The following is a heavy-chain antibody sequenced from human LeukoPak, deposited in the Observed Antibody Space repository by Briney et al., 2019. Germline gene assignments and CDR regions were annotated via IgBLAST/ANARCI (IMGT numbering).Heavy chain of an antibody. J-gene: IGHJ4*02. CDR1: GFTFSNYN. V-gene: IGHV3-48*01. CDR2: ISSSSSTI. CDR3: AIPNDY. Sequence: GGSLRLSCAASGFTFSNYNMKWVRQAPGKGLEWVAYISSSSSTIYYADSVKGRFTISRDNAKDSLYLQMNSLRAEDTAVYYCAIPNDYWGQGTLVTVSS.